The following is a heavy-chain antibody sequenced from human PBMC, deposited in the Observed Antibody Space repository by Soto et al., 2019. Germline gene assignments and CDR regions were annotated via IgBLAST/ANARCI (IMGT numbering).Heavy chain of an antibody. D-gene: IGHD4-17*01. J-gene: IGHJ4*02. CDR3: ARDRVTVTTYYFDY. Sequence: GGSLRLSCAASGFTFSSYSMNWVRQAPGKGLEWVSSISSSSSYIYYADSVKGRFTISRDNAKNSLYLQMNSLRAEDTAVYYCARDRVTVTTYYFDYWGQGTLVTVSS. CDR2: ISSSSSYI. CDR1: GFTFSSYS. V-gene: IGHV3-21*01.